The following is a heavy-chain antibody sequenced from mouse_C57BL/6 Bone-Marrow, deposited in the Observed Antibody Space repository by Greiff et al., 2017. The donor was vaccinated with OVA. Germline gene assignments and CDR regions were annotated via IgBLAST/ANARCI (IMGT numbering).Heavy chain of an antibody. CDR3: AIWDYDGSAWFAY. CDR2: LHPSDSDT. CDR1: GYTFTSYW. J-gene: IGHJ3*01. D-gene: IGHD2-4*01. Sequence: QVQLKQPGAELVKPGASVKVSCKASGYTFTSYWMHWVKQRPGQGLEWIGRLHPSDSDTNYNQKFKGKATLTVDKSSSTAYMQLSSLTSEDSAVYYCAIWDYDGSAWFAYWGQGTLVTVSA. V-gene: IGHV1-74*01.